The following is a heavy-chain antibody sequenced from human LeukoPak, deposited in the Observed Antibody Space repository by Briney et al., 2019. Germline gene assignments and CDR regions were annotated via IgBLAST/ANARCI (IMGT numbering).Heavy chain of an antibody. CDR1: GGSFGGYY. Sequence: SETLSLTCAVYGGSFGGYYWSWIRRPPGKGLEWIGAINHSGSTNYNPSLKSRVTISVDTSKNEFSLKLSSVTAADTAVYYCARWKGYSSSWFFDYWGQGTLVTVSS. J-gene: IGHJ4*02. D-gene: IGHD6-13*01. CDR2: INHSGST. V-gene: IGHV4-34*01. CDR3: ARWKGYSSSWFFDY.